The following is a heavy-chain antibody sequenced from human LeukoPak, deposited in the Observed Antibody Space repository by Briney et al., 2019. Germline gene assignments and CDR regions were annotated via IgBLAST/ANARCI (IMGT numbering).Heavy chain of an antibody. J-gene: IGHJ4*02. Sequence: SETLSLTCTVSGGSISSSSYYWGWIRQPPGKGLEWIGSIYYSGSTYYNPSLKSRVTISVDTSKNQFSLKLSSVTAADTAVYYCARTVPRILRSAGYFDYWGQGTLVTVSS. V-gene: IGHV4-39*07. CDR1: GGSISSSSYY. D-gene: IGHD5-12*01. CDR3: ARTVPRILRSAGYFDY. CDR2: IYYSGST.